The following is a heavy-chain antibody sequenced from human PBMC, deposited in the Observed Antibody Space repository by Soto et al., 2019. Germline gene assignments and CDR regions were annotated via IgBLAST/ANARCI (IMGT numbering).Heavy chain of an antibody. J-gene: IGHJ4*02. Sequence: ASVKVSCTASGYTFINYYIHWARQAPGHGLEWMAIIIPTFGTANYAQKFQGRGTITADESTSTAYMELSSLRSEDTAVYYCARAYDFWSGYYTAHYYFDYWGQGTLVTVSS. V-gene: IGHV1-69*13. CDR3: ARAYDFWSGYYTAHYYFDY. D-gene: IGHD3-3*01. CDR1: GYTFINYY. CDR2: IIPTFGTA.